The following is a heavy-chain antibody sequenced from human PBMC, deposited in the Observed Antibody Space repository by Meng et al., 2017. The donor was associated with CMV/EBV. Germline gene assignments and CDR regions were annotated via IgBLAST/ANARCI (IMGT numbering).Heavy chain of an antibody. D-gene: IGHD5-24*01. CDR1: GGSISSYY. CDR3: ARAYQRPYGMDV. CDR2: IYYSGST. V-gene: IGHV4-59*01. Sequence: GSLRLSCTVSGGSISSYYWSWTRQPPGKGLEWIGYIYYSGSTNYNPSLKSRVTISVDTSKNQFSLKLSSVTAADTAVYYCARAYQRPYGMDVWGQGTTVTVSS. J-gene: IGHJ6*02.